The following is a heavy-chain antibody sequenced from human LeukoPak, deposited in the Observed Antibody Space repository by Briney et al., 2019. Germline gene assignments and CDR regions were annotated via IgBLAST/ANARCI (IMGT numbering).Heavy chain of an antibody. CDR2: ISGDVQTT. D-gene: IGHD3-3*01. CDR1: GFTFGTHA. J-gene: IGHJ2*01. CDR3: AKDGYYSSANHFARLHFDL. Sequence: GGSLSLSCEASGFTFGTHAMNWIRQTPGKGLEWLSVISGDVQTTTYASSVKGRFTISRDNSKNTLYLEMNSLRVDDTAIYYCAKDGYYSSANHFARLHFDLWGRGTGVTVSS. V-gene: IGHV3-23*01.